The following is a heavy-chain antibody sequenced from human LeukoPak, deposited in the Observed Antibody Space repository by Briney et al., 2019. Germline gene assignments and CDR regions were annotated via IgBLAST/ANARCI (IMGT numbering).Heavy chain of an antibody. CDR1: GFTLSSYS. Sequence: SGGSLRLSCAGSGFTLSSYSMNWVRQAQGRGLEWVSYISSSSSIIYYADSVKGRFTISRDNAKNSLYLEMHSLRDEDTAVYYCASYNWNDGFFDYCGQGTLVSVSS. D-gene: IGHD1-20*01. CDR3: ASYNWNDGFFDY. V-gene: IGHV3-48*02. J-gene: IGHJ4*02. CDR2: ISSSSSII.